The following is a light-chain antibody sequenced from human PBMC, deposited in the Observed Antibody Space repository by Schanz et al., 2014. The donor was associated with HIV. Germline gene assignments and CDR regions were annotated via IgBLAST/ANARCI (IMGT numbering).Light chain of an antibody. CDR2: GNN. V-gene: IGLV1-40*01. CDR1: SSNIGAGYD. CDR3: QSFDSSLNGVV. J-gene: IGLJ3*02. Sequence: QSVLTQPPSVSGAPGQRVTISCAGSSSNIGAGYDVHWYHHLPGSAPKLLISGNNNRPSGVPARFSGSKSGSSASLAISGLQAEDEADYFCQSFDSSLNGVVFGGGTKLTVL.